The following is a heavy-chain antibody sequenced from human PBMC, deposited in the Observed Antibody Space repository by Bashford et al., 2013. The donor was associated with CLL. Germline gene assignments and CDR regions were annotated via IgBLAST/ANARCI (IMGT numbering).Heavy chain of an antibody. CDR3: AVDTATYYCARTNMILGYYYNGMDV. V-gene: IGHV5-51*01. CDR2: IYPGDSDT. CDR1: GYSFTSYW. J-gene: IGHJ6*02. D-gene: IGHD5-18*01. Sequence: ESLKISCKGSGYSFTSYWIGWVRQMPGKGLEWMGIIYPGDSDTRYSPSFQGQVTISADKSISTVSKDTSKNQVVLILTNMEAVDTATYYCARTNMILGYYYNGMDVWGQGTTVTVSS.